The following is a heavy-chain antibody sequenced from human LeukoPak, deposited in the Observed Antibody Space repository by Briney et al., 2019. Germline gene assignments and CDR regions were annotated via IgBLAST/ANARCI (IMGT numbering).Heavy chain of an antibody. V-gene: IGHV3-7*02. J-gene: IGHJ4*02. CDR2: INQDGSQK. CDR1: GFTLSNYW. CDR3: ASGTSTFGY. D-gene: IGHD2/OR15-2a*01. Sequence: GGSLRLSCAASGFTLSNYWMTWVRQAPGKGLEWVANINQDGSQKYYVDSVKGRFTISRDNAKNSLFLQSNSLRAEDTAVYYCASGTSTFGYWGQGTLVTVSS.